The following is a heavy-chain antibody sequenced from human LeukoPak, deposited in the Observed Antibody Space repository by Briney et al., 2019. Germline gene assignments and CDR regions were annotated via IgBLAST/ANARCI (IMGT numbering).Heavy chain of an antibody. V-gene: IGHV4-31*03. D-gene: IGHD3-10*01. Sequence: SETLSLTCTVSGGSISSGGYYWSWIRQHPGKGLEWIGYIYYSGSTYYNPSLKSRVTISVDTSKNQLSLKLSSVTAADTAVYYCASTLMVLDAFDIWGQGTMVTVSS. CDR3: ASTLMVLDAFDI. J-gene: IGHJ3*02. CDR2: IYYSGST. CDR1: GGSISSGGYY.